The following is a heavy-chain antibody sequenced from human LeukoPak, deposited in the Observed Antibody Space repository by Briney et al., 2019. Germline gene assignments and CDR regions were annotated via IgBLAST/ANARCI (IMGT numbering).Heavy chain of an antibody. V-gene: IGHV1-69*04. Sequence: SVKVSCKASGGTFSSYAISWVRQAPGQGREWMGRIIPIFGIANYAQKFQGRVTITADKSTSTAYMELSSLRSEDTAVYYCARGGSSSSMHWFDPWGQGTLVTVSS. CDR2: IIPIFGIA. CDR3: ARGGSSSSMHWFDP. CDR1: GGTFSSYA. J-gene: IGHJ5*02. D-gene: IGHD6-6*01.